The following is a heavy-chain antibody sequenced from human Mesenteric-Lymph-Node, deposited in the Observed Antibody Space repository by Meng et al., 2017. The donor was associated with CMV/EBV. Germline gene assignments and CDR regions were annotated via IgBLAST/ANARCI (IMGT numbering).Heavy chain of an antibody. CDR2: ISWNSGNM. D-gene: IGHD1-26*01. V-gene: IGHV3-9*01. J-gene: IGHJ4*02. CDR3: VKDGGPYSGSFHH. Sequence: GGSLRLSCVASGFTFDDFAMHWVRQAPGKGLEWVSSISWNSGNMAYAGSVKSRFTISRDNSKSTLYLQMNSLRAEDTAVYYCVKDGGPYSGSFHHWGQGTLVTVSS. CDR1: GFTFDDFA.